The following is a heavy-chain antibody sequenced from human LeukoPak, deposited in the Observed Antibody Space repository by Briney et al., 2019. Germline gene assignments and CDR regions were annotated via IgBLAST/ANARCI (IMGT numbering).Heavy chain of an antibody. CDR3: ANALGAHYFDS. V-gene: IGHV3-7*05. J-gene: IGHJ4*02. CDR1: AFTFSTHW. Sequence: HTGGSLRLSCAAPAFTFSTHWMICLLQAPGKGLEWVANIKQDGSEKYYVDSVKGRFIISRDNAKNSLYLQMNSLRAEDTAVYYCANALGAHYFDSWGQGTLVTVSS. D-gene: IGHD1-26*01. CDR2: IKQDGSEK.